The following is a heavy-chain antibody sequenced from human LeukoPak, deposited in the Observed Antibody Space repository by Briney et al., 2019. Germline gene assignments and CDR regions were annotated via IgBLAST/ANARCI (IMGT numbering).Heavy chain of an antibody. CDR3: ASTYYYDSSGYHHDAFDI. CDR1: GGSISSYY. CDR2: IYYTRST. D-gene: IGHD3-22*01. V-gene: IGHV4-59*12. Sequence: PSETLSLTCTVSGGSISSYYWSWIRQPPGKGLEWIGYIYYTRSTHYNPSLKSRVTMSVDTSKNQFSLKLSSVTAADTAVYYCASTYYYDSSGYHHDAFDIWGQGTMVTVSS. J-gene: IGHJ3*02.